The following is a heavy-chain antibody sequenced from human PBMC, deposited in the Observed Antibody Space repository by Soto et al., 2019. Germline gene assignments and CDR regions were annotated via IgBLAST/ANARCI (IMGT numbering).Heavy chain of an antibody. J-gene: IGHJ3*01. CDR1: RYTFTSHG. CDR3: ARLLTKKTTLREEDFDL. V-gene: IGHV1-18*01. Sequence: QIQLVQSGGGVKTPGASVKVSCTTSRYTFTSHGIAWVRQAPGQGLEWMAWISTFNGKTDYAHKFQGRVTMTADTIKSEVDMEQRNLRADDTGEYCCARLLTKKTTLREEDFDLWGQGTKVTVAS. D-gene: IGHD3-16*01. CDR2: ISTFNGKT.